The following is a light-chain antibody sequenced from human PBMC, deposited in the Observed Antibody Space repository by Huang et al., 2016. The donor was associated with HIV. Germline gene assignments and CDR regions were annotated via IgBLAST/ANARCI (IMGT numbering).Light chain of an antibody. J-gene: IGKJ2*01. Sequence: EIVMTQSPASLSVSPGERATLSCRASQSVTTSVAWYQQRPGQAPRFLIYDASTRATGVPARFSGGGSGTEFTLTISSLQSEDVAVYYCHQYNAWQTFGQGTKLQIK. V-gene: IGKV3-15*01. CDR2: DAS. CDR1: QSVTTS. CDR3: HQYNAWQT.